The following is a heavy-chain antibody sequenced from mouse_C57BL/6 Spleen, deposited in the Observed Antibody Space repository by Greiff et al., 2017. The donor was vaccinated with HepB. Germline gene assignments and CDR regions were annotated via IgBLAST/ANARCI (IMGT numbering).Heavy chain of an antibody. Sequence: QVQLQQPGAELVRPGTSVKLSCKASGYTFTSYWMHWVKQRPGQGLEWIGVIDPSDSYTNYNQKFKGKATLTVDTSSSTAYMQLSSLTSEDSAVCYCAREGQLRQRAYWGQGTLVTVSA. CDR2: IDPSDSYT. CDR3: AREGQLRQRAY. D-gene: IGHD3-2*02. J-gene: IGHJ3*01. V-gene: IGHV1-59*01. CDR1: GYTFTSYW.